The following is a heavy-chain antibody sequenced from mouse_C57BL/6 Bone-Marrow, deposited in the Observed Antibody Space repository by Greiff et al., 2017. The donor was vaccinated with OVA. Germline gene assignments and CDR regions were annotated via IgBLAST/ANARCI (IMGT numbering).Heavy chain of an antibody. D-gene: IGHD2-5*01. CDR3: AKKGDYSNYVDWYFDV. CDR2: IWRGGST. Sequence: VQLQESGPGLVQPSQSLSITCTVSGFSLTSYGVHWVRQSPGKGLEWLGVIWRGGSTDYNAAFMSRLSITKDNSKSQVFFKMNSLQADDTAIYYCAKKGDYSNYVDWYFDVWGTGTTVTVSS. V-gene: IGHV2-5*01. J-gene: IGHJ1*03. CDR1: GFSLTSYG.